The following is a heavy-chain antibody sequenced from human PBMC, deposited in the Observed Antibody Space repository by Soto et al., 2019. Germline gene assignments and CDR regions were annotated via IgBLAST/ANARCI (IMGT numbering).Heavy chain of an antibody. J-gene: IGHJ6*02. CDR1: GYTFTGYY. CDR3: ARGISGSEEPYYYYYGMDV. V-gene: IGHV1-2*04. D-gene: IGHD5-12*01. CDR2: INPNSGGT. Sequence: ASVKVSCKASGYTFTGYYMHWVRQAPGQGLEWMGWINPNSGGTNYAQKFQGWVTMTRDTSISTAYMELSRLRSDDTAVYYCARGISGSEEPYYYYYGMDVWGQGTTVTVSS.